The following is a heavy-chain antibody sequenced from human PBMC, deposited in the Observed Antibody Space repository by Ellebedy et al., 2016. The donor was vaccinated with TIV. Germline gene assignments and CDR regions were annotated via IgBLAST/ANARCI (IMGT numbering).Heavy chain of an antibody. D-gene: IGHD3-10*01. Sequence: SETLSLTCTVSGGSLSSSSSYWGWIRQPPGKGLEWIGSIYYSGRTFYNPSLKSRVTISLDTSKNQFSLRLSSVTVADTAVYYCARWFGELLYVRWFDPWGQGTLVTVSS. CDR2: IYYSGRT. J-gene: IGHJ5*02. CDR3: ARWFGELLYVRWFDP. V-gene: IGHV4-39*01. CDR1: GGSLSSSSSY.